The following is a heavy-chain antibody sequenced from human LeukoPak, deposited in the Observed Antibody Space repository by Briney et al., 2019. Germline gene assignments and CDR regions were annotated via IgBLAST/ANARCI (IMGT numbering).Heavy chain of an antibody. CDR2: VHATGTT. CDR3: ARVLGSSGYAGDWRFDL. CDR1: GASISLYY. Sequence: SDTLSLTCSVSGASISLYYWSWVRQSAGKQPEWIGRVHATGTTNYNPSLRSRVSLSVDTFKKQFSLKLNSVTAADTAVYYCARVLGSSGYAGDWRFDLWGRGTLVTVSS. V-gene: IGHV4-4*07. D-gene: IGHD3-22*01. J-gene: IGHJ2*01.